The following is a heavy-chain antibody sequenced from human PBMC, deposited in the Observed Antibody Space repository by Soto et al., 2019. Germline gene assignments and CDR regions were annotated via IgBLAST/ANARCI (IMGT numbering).Heavy chain of an antibody. V-gene: IGHV3-23*01. CDR3: ARKGGSFYGPFDY. Sequence: GSLRLSCAASGFTFSDYAMSWVRQAPGKGLEWVSTIMGTDGTTYYTDSVKGRFTISRDNSTNTLYLQMNSLRAEDAAIYYCARKGGSFYGPFDYWGQGTLVTVSS. CDR2: IMGTDGTT. J-gene: IGHJ4*02. D-gene: IGHD1-26*01. CDR1: GFTFSDYA.